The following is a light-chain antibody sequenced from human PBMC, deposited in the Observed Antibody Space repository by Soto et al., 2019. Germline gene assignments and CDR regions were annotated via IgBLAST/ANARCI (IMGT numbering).Light chain of an antibody. Sequence: DIGMTQSPLFLPVTPGEPAAISCRSSQSLLNSNGYNYLDWYLQKPGQSPQLLIYWGSSQASGDPDRFSGSGLGTDFTLTISRVEAEDVGFYYCMQALQAPLTFGQGTRVEIK. V-gene: IGKV2-28*01. CDR3: MQALQAPLT. CDR1: QSLLNSNGYNY. CDR2: WGS. J-gene: IGKJ1*01.